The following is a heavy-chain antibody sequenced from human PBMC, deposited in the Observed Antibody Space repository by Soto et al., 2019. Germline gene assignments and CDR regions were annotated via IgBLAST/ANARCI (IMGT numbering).Heavy chain of an antibody. CDR1: GSTFSNSG. V-gene: IGHV3-33*06. CDR3: AKDRGGLALYFDY. CDR2: IYYDGSNE. J-gene: IGHJ4*01. Sequence: GGSLRLSCAASGSTFSNSGIHWVRQAPGKGLQWVALIYYDGSNEYYADSVKGRFTISRDNSKNTLYLQMNSLRAEDTAVYYCAKDRGGLALYFDYWGRGTLVTVSS. D-gene: IGHD3-16*01.